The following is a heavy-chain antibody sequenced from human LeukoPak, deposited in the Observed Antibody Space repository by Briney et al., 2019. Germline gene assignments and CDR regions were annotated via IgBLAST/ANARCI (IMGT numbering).Heavy chain of an antibody. CDR1: GFTFGDYA. CDR3: TRVRGVHEILFDY. V-gene: IGHV3-49*04. J-gene: IGHJ4*02. CDR2: IRSKAYGGTT. Sequence: GGSLRLSCTASGFTFGDYAMSWVRQAPGKGLEWVGFIRSKAYGGTTEYAASVKARFTISRDDSKSIAYLQMNSLKTEDTAVYYCTRVRGVHEILFDYWGQGTLVTVSS. D-gene: IGHD3-10*01.